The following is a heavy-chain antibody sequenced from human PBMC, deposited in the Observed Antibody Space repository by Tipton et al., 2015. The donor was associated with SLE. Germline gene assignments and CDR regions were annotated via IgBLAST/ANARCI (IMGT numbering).Heavy chain of an antibody. Sequence: QLVQSGAEVKKPGESLKISCKGSGYSFTSYWIGWVRQMPGKGLEWMGIIYPGDSDTRYSPSFQGQVTISADKATNTTYMQWSSLKASDTAIYYCARRGMATSYFDYWGQGTLVTVSS. CDR2: IYPGDSDT. CDR3: ARRGMATSYFDY. D-gene: IGHD5-24*01. CDR1: GYSFTSYW. J-gene: IGHJ4*02. V-gene: IGHV5-51*03.